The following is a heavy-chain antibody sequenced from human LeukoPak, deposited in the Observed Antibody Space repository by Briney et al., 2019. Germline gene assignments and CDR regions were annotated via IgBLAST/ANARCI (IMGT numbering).Heavy chain of an antibody. Sequence: PGGSLRLSCVASGFTFRSYEMNWVRQAPGKGLEWVSYISSSGSTIYYADSVKGRFTISRDNAKNSLYLRMSSLRAEDTAVYYCARDMGYDSDYWGQGTLVTVSS. CDR3: ARDMGYDSDY. V-gene: IGHV3-48*03. CDR2: ISSSGSTI. J-gene: IGHJ4*02. D-gene: IGHD5-12*01. CDR1: GFTFRSYE.